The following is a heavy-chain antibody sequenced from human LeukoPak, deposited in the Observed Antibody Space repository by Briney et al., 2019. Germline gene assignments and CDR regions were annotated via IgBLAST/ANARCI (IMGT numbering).Heavy chain of an antibody. D-gene: IGHD6-13*01. CDR1: GFTLDGYG. J-gene: IGHJ4*02. CDR2: INGNGGRT. CDR3: ARDQGGTGSWYEGEGY. Sequence: GSLKLSFATPGFTLDGYGMNRVRPTPRKGLEWVSCINGNGGRTGYVDSVKGRFTISRDNAKNSLYLQMNSLRAEDTALYYCARDQGGTGSWYEGEGYWGQGTLVTVSS. V-gene: IGHV3-20*03.